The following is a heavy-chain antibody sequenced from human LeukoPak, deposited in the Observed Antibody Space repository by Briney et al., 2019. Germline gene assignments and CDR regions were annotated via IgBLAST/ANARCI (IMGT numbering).Heavy chain of an antibody. D-gene: IGHD4-17*01. J-gene: IGHJ5*02. V-gene: IGHV4-39*01. CDR2: IYYSGST. CDR1: GGSISSSSYY. CDR3: ARHYWTTVTTARFDP. Sequence: PSETLSLTCTVSGGSISSSSYYWGWIRQPPGKGLEWIGSIYYSGSTYYNPSLKSRVTISVDTSKNQFSLKLSSVTAADTAVYYCARHYWTTVTTARFDPWGQGTLVTVSS.